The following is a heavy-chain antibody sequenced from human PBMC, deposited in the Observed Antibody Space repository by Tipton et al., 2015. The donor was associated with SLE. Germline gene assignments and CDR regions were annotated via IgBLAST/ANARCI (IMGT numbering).Heavy chain of an antibody. V-gene: IGHV4-34*01. CDR1: GGSISSYY. J-gene: IGHJ2*01. CDR2: INHSGST. D-gene: IGHD5-24*01. Sequence: TLSLTCTVSGGSISSYYWSWIRQPPGKGLEWIGEINHSGSTNYNPSLKSRVTISVDTSKNQFSLKLSSVTAADTAVYYCARPGMAERYFDLWGRGTLVTVSS. CDR3: ARPGMAERYFDL.